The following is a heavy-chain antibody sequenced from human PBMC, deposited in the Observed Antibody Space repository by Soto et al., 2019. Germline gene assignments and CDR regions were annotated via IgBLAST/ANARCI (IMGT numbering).Heavy chain of an antibody. CDR2: TWHDGSNT. J-gene: IGHJ4*02. Sequence: PLGSLRLPCTASGGTISDYGGRRIRQAPGKGLEWVAVTWHDGSNTYYADSERGRFTISRDNSKKTLYLQMNSLRAEDTAVYYCAKDGVGATTSFGYFDYWGQGTLVTVSS. CDR3: AKDGVGATTSFGYFDY. V-gene: IGHV3-33*06. CDR1: GGTISDYG. D-gene: IGHD1-26*01.